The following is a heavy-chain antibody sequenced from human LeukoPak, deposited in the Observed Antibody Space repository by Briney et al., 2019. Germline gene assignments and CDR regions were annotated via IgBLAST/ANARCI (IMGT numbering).Heavy chain of an antibody. CDR1: GYTLTELS. J-gene: IGHJ4*02. Sequence: ASVKVSCKVSGYTLTELSMHWVRQAPGKGLEWMGGFDPEDGETIYAQKFQGRVTMTEDTSTDTAYMELSSLRSEDTAVYYCATPPLEPTGYYDSSGYDLDYWGQGTLVTVSS. V-gene: IGHV1-24*01. D-gene: IGHD3-22*01. CDR2: FDPEDGET. CDR3: ATPPLEPTGYYDSSGYDLDY.